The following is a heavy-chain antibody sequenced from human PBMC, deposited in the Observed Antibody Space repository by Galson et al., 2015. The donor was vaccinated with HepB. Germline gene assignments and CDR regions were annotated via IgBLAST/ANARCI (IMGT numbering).Heavy chain of an antibody. CDR2: VYYGEST. V-gene: IGHV4-59*01. CDR3: ARGGGYDSSGSDAFDI. Sequence: SETLSLTCAVSGGSMSSYYWTWIRQPPGKGLEWIGFVYYGESTNYNPSLKSRVTISLDTSKNQVSLKLSSVTAADTAVYYCARGGGYDSSGSDAFDIWGQGTTVTVSS. J-gene: IGHJ3*02. CDR1: GGSMSSYY. D-gene: IGHD3-22*01.